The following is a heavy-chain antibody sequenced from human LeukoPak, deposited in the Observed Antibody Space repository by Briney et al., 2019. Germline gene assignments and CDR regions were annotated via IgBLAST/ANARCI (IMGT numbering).Heavy chain of an antibody. J-gene: IGHJ6*02. V-gene: IGHV3-23*01. CDR1: GFTFSSYA. CDR3: ARWTYYYGMDV. Sequence: HSGGSLRLSCAASGFTFSSYAMSWVRQAPGKGLEWVSAISGSGGSTYYADSVKGRFTISRENAKNSLYLQMNSLRAGDTAVYYCARWTYYYGMDVWGQGTTVTVSS. D-gene: IGHD5-24*01. CDR2: ISGSGGST.